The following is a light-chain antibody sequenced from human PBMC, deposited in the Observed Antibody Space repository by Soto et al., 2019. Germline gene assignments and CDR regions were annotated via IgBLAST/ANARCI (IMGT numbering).Light chain of an antibody. Sequence: QSVLTQPASVSGSPGQSITISCTGTSSDVGGYQYVSWYQQYPGKAPKLVIYEVSNWPSGVSIRFSGSKSGDTASLTISGLQAEEEADYYGCSYTRRSALVFGGGTKLTVL. J-gene: IGLJ2*01. CDR1: SSDVGGYQY. CDR3: CSYTRRSALV. V-gene: IGLV2-14*01. CDR2: EVS.